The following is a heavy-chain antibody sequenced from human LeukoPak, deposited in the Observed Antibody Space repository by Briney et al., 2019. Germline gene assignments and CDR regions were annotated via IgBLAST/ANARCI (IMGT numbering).Heavy chain of an antibody. Sequence: GESLKISCKGSGYSFTSYWIGWVRQMPGKGLEWMGIIYPDDSDTRYSPSFQGQVTISADKSISTAYLQWSSLKASDTAMYYCARLGVSGSYDQGYFDYWGQGTLVTVSS. D-gene: IGHD1-26*01. J-gene: IGHJ4*02. V-gene: IGHV5-51*01. CDR3: ARLGVSGSYDQGYFDY. CDR2: IYPDDSDT. CDR1: GYSFTSYW.